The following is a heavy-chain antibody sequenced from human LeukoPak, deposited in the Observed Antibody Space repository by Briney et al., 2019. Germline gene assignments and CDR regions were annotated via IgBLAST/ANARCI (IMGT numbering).Heavy chain of an antibody. D-gene: IGHD4-23*01. Sequence: ASVKVSCKASGYTFTGYYMHWVRQAPGQGLEWMGRINPNSGGTNYAQKFQGRVTMTRYTSISTAYMELSRLRSDDTAVYYCARDYGGNSDFDYWGQGTLVTVSS. CDR2: INPNSGGT. CDR3: ARDYGGNSDFDY. V-gene: IGHV1-2*06. J-gene: IGHJ4*02. CDR1: GYTFTGYY.